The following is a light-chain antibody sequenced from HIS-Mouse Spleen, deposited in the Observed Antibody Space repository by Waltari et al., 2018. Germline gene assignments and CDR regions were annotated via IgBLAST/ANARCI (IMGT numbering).Light chain of an antibody. CDR1: QGISSY. Sequence: DIQLTQSPSFLSGSVGDRVTITCRASQGISSYLAWYQQKPGKAPKLLIYAASTLQSGVPSRFSGSGSGTEFTLTISSLQPEDFATYYCQQLNNYPPTFGQGTKVEIK. V-gene: IGKV1-9*01. J-gene: IGKJ1*01. CDR2: AAS. CDR3: QQLNNYPPT.